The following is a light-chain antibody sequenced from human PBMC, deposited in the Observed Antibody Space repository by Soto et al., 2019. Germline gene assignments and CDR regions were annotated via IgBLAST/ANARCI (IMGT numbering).Light chain of an antibody. J-gene: IGKJ4*01. Sequence: EIVITQSPATLSVYPGERATLSCRASQSVSNNLAWYQQKPGQAPRLLIYGASTRATGIPARFSGSGSGTEFTLTISSLQSEDFAVYYCQQYKSWPLTFGGGTKVAIK. CDR3: QQYKSWPLT. V-gene: IGKV3-15*01. CDR2: GAS. CDR1: QSVSNN.